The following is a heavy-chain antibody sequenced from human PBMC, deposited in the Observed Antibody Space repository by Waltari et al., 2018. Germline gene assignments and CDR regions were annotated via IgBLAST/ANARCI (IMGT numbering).Heavy chain of an antibody. CDR1: GGSFSGYY. CDR2: INHSGST. J-gene: IGHJ6*02. CDR3: ARAWGVYSSRGYYYYGMDV. Sequence: QVQLQQWGAGLLKPSETLSLTCAVYGGSFSGYYWSWIRQPPGKGLEWIGEINHSGSTNYNPSLKRRVTISVDTSKNQFYLKRSSVTAADTAVYYCARAWGVYSSRGYYYYGMDVWGQGTTVTVSS. D-gene: IGHD6-13*01. V-gene: IGHV4-34*01.